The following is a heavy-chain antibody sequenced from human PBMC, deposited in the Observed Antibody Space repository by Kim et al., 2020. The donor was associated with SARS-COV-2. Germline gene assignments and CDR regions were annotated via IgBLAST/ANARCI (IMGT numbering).Heavy chain of an antibody. D-gene: IGHD3-3*01. V-gene: IGHV4-31*02. Sequence: LKSRVSKSVDTSKNQFSLKLSSVTAAETAVYYCARVARITIFGVVHSAFDIWGQGTIVTVSS. J-gene: IGHJ3*02. CDR3: ARVARITIFGVVHSAFDI.